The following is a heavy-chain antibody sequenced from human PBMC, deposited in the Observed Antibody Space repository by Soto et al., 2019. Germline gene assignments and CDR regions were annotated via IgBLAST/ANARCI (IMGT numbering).Heavy chain of an antibody. V-gene: IGHV1-69*08. CDR1: GGTFSRYS. Sequence: QVQLVQSGAEVKKPGSSVKVSCKASGGTFSRYSITWVRQAPGHGLERIGRIIPIFGIPTYAQKFQGRVTITADEATSTAYRELSSLRSDDTAVYYCAREDSDRETGLVPAAIDGMDVWGQGTTVTVSS. D-gene: IGHD2-2*01. CDR2: IIPIFGIP. J-gene: IGHJ6*02. CDR3: AREDSDRETGLVPAAIDGMDV.